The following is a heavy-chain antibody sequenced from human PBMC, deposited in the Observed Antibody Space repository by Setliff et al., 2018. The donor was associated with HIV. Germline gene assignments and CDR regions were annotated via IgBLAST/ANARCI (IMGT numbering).Heavy chain of an antibody. CDR2: MSFDGGNS. CDR1: GFTFSNYG. J-gene: IGHJ6*03. CDR3: AKDPTSRWGYYMDV. V-gene: IGHV3-30*18. D-gene: IGHD2-2*01. Sequence: GSLRLSCAASGFTFSNYGMHWVRQAPGKGLEWVAVMSFDGGNSFYTDSVKGHFTISRDNSKNTLYLQMNSLRPEDTAVYYCAKDPTSRWGYYMDVWGKGTTVTVSS.